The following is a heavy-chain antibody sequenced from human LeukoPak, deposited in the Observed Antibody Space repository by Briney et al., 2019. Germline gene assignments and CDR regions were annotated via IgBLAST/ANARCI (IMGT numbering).Heavy chain of an antibody. CDR3: ARHYSGSGSFYKPDY. D-gene: IGHD3-10*01. J-gene: IGHJ4*02. CDR2: INTNTGNP. CDR1: GYSFTSNA. V-gene: IGHV7-4-1*02. Sequence: ASVKVSCKASGYSFTSNAMHWVRQAPGQGLEWVGWINTNTGNPTYAQGFTGRFVFSLDTSVSTAYLQISSLKAEDTAVYYCARHYSGSGSFYKPDYWGQGTLVTVSS.